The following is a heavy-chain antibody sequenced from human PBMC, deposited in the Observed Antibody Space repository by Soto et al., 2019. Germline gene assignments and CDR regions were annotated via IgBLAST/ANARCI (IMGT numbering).Heavy chain of an antibody. CDR2: IIPIFGTA. J-gene: IGHJ6*02. Sequence: QVQLVQSGAEVQKPGSSVKVSCKASGGTFSSYAISWVRRAPGQGLEWMGGIIPIFGTANYAQKFQGRVTITADESTSTAYMELSSLRSEDTAVYYCARAYCSSTSCYIYYYYGMDVWGQGTTVTVSS. CDR1: GGTFSSYA. D-gene: IGHD2-2*01. CDR3: ARAYCSSTSCYIYYYYGMDV. V-gene: IGHV1-69*01.